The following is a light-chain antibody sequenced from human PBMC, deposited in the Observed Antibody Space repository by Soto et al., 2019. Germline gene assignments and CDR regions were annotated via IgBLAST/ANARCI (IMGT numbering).Light chain of an antibody. CDR1: QSVGNN. CDR3: QQRQHWPPIT. CDR2: AAS. V-gene: IGKV3D-20*02. Sequence: ELVMTQSPATVSVSPGERATLYCRASQSVGNNLAWYQQKPGQAPRILIFAASSRATGIPDKFSGSGSGTDFTLTISRLEPDDFAVYYCQQRQHWPPITFGQGTRLEIK. J-gene: IGKJ5*01.